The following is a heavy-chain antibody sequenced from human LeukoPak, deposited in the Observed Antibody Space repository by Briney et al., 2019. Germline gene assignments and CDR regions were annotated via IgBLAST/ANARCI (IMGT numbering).Heavy chain of an antibody. CDR2: IYYSGST. Sequence: SQTLSLTCTVSGGSISSEGYCWSWIRQHPGKGLEWIGYIYYSGSTHYNPSLKSRVTISVDTSKNQFSLKLSSVTAADTAVYYCARVVYGDYYFDYRGQGTLVTVSS. D-gene: IGHD4-17*01. V-gene: IGHV4-30-4*08. CDR3: ARVVYGDYYFDY. J-gene: IGHJ4*02. CDR1: GGSISSEGYC.